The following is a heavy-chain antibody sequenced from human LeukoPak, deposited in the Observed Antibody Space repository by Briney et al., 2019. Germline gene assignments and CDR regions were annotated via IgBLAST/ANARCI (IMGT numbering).Heavy chain of an antibody. CDR1: GGSISSSSYY. D-gene: IGHD3-22*01. J-gene: IGHJ4*02. V-gene: IGHV4-39*07. CDR2: IYYSGST. CDR3: ASSDSSGYYVDN. Sequence: PSETLSLTCTVSGGSISSSSYYWGWIRQPPGKGLEWIGSIYYSGSTYYNPSLKSRVTISVDTSKNQFSLKLSSVTAADTALYYCASSDSSGYYVDNWGQGTLVTVSS.